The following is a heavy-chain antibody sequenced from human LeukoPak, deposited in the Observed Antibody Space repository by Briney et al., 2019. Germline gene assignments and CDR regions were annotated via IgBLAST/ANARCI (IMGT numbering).Heavy chain of an antibody. Sequence: PGGSLRLSCVVSGFTFSSYGMHWVRQAPGKGLEWVAVIWYDGGNKYYADSVKGRFTISRDNSKNTMYLQMNSLRAEDTAVYYCASDLDYDILTGWASGYPTGYYYYGMDVWGQGTTVTVSS. CDR2: IWYDGGNK. V-gene: IGHV3-33*08. D-gene: IGHD3-9*01. J-gene: IGHJ6*02. CDR1: GFTFSSYG. CDR3: ASDLDYDILTGWASGYPTGYYYYGMDV.